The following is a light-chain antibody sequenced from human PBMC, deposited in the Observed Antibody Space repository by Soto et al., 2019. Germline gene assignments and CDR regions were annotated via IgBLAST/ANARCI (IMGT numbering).Light chain of an antibody. CDR1: SSDVGGYNY. V-gene: IGLV2-8*01. CDR2: EVS. Sequence: QSALTQPPSASGSPGQSVTISCTGTSSDVGGYNYVSWYQQHPDKAPKLIIYEVSKRPSGVPDRFSGSKSGNTASLTVSGLQAEDVADYYCSSYGGYNNVIFGGGTKLTVL. J-gene: IGLJ2*01. CDR3: SSYGGYNNVI.